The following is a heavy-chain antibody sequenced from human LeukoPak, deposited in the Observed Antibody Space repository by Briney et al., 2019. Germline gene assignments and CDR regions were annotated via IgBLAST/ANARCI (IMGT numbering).Heavy chain of an antibody. CDR1: GFTFASYG. V-gene: IGHV3-23*01. J-gene: IGHJ4*02. CDR3: AKAAYTSSFRSIDY. CDR2: ISGSGFSI. D-gene: IGHD1-1*01. Sequence: GGSLRLSCAASGFTFASYGISWVRQAPGKGLEWVSVISGSGFSIYYADSVKGRFTISRDNSKNTLYLQMNSLRAEDTAVYYCAKAAYTSSFRSIDYWGQGTLVTVSS.